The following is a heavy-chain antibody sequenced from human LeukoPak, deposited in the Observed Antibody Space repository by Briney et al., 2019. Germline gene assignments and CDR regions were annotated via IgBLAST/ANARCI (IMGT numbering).Heavy chain of an antibody. V-gene: IGHV3-9*03. CDR2: ISWNSDNT. CDR3: AKGNSGSHRRGALDV. Sequence: PVGSLRLSCAASGFNFDDYAKHWVRQAPGKGLEWFSGISWNSDNTVYADSVKGRFTVSRENAKNSLSLQLNSLRPEDMALYYCAKGNSGSHRRGALDVWGQGTLVIVSS. J-gene: IGHJ3*01. D-gene: IGHD6-19*01. CDR1: GFNFDDYA.